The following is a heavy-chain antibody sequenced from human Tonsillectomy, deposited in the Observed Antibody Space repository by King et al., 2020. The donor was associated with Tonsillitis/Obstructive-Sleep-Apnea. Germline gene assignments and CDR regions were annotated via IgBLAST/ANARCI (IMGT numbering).Heavy chain of an antibody. CDR2: IIPILGIA. D-gene: IGHD2-8*01. Sequence: QLVQSGAEVKKPGSSVKVSCKASGGTFSSYAISWVRQAPGQGLEWMGGIIPILGIANYAQKFQGRVTITADKSTSTAYMELSSLRSEDTAVYYCAREDCTNGVCSLNGFDPWGQGTLVTVSS. CDR3: AREDCTNGVCSLNGFDP. CDR1: GGTFSSYA. V-gene: IGHV1-69*10. J-gene: IGHJ5*02.